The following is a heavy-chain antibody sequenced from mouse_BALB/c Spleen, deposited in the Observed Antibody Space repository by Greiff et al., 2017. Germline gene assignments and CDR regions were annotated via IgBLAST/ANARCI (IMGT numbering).Heavy chain of an antibody. Sequence: EVKLVESGGGLVKPGGSLKLSCAASGFTFSDYYMYWVRQTPEKRLEWVATISDGGSYTYYPDSVKGRFTISRDNAKNNLYLQMSSLKSEDTAMYYCARDFPHSLLRLRGFAYWGQGTLVTVSA. V-gene: IGHV5-4*02. J-gene: IGHJ3*01. D-gene: IGHD1-2*01. CDR2: ISDGGSYT. CDR3: ARDFPHSLLRLRGFAY. CDR1: GFTFSDYY.